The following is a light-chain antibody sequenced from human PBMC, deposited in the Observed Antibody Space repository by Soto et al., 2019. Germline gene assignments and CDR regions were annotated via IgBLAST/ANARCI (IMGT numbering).Light chain of an antibody. CDR1: QDISSW. Sequence: DLQMTQSPSSVSASVGDRVTITCRASQDISSWSAWYQQKPGKAPKIMIYAASSLQGGVPSRFSGSGSGTELTITISSLQPEDGEVYYCQQYGSSPITFGQGTRLEI. CDR3: QQYGSSPIT. CDR2: AAS. V-gene: IGKV1-12*01. J-gene: IGKJ5*01.